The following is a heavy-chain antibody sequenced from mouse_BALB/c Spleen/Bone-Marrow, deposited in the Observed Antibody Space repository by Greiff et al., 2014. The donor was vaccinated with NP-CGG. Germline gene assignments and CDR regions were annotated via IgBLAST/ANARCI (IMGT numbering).Heavy chain of an antibody. J-gene: IGHJ4*01. CDR2: IDPANGNT. Sequence: DVQLVESGAELVKPGASVKLSCTASGFNIKDTYMHRVKQRPEQGLEWIGRIDPANGNTKYDPKFQGKATITADTSSNTAYLQLSSLTSEDTAVYYCARWEYYAMDYWGQGTSVTVSS. V-gene: IGHV14-3*02. CDR1: GFNIKDTY. CDR3: ARWEYYAMDY. D-gene: IGHD4-1*01.